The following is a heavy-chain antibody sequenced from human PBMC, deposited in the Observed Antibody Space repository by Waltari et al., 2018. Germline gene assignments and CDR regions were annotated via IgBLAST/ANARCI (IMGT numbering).Heavy chain of an antibody. CDR3: AKDEGARLAPTFGMDA. D-gene: IGHD6-6*01. CDR1: GFPFSTYT. Sequence: EMQLLESGGALVQPGGSLRLSCAASGFPFSTYTMNWVRQAPGLGVGGVAVMTASGLMDYGDSVKGRFIISRDNSKNTLYLEMYRLRVEDTARYYCAKDEGARLAPTFGMDAWGQGTTVIVS. V-gene: IGHV3-23*01. CDR2: MTASGLM. J-gene: IGHJ6*02.